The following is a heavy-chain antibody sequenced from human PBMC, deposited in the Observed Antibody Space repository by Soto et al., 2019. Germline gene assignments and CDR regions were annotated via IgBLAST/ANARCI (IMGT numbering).Heavy chain of an antibody. D-gene: IGHD3-3*01. CDR1: GYTFTSYD. Sequence: GASVKVSCKASGYTFTSYDINWVRQATGQGLEWMGWMNPNSGNTGYAQKFQGRVTMTRNTSISTAYMELSSLRSEDTAVYYCARGPDFWSGYPTHPLDYWGQGTLVTVSS. V-gene: IGHV1-8*01. CDR3: ARGPDFWSGYPTHPLDY. J-gene: IGHJ4*02. CDR2: MNPNSGNT.